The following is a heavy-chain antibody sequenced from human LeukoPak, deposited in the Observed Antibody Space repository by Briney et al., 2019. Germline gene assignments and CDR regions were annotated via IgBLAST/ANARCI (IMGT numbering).Heavy chain of an antibody. CDR1: GFNFMPYA. CDR2: ISGRGGST. J-gene: IGHJ4*02. D-gene: IGHD3-3*02. V-gene: IGHV3-23*01. Sequence: PGGSLRLSCAASGFNFMPYAMTWVRQAPGKGLEWVSAISGRGGSTYYADSVKGQFAISRDNSKNTLYLQISRLRAEDTAIYYCARVIFGAAFDHWGQGTLVTVSS. CDR3: ARVIFGAAFDH.